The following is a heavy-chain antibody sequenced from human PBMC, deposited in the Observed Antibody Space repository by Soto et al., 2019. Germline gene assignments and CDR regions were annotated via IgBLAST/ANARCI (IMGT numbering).Heavy chain of an antibody. J-gene: IGHJ4*02. V-gene: IGHV1-8*01. Sequence: ASVKVSCKASGYTFTSYDINWVRQATGQGLEWMGWMNPNSGNTGYAQKFQGRVTMTRNTSISTAYMELRSLRSEDTAAYYCARLSPASSPLNDYWGQGTLVTVSS. CDR3: ARLSPASSPLNDY. CDR1: GYTFTSYD. CDR2: MNPNSGNT.